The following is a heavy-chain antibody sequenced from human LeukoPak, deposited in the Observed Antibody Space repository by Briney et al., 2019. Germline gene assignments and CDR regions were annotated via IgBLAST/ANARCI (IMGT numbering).Heavy chain of an antibody. V-gene: IGHV1-18*01. J-gene: IGHJ6*03. CDR1: GYTFTSYG. CDR3: ATGVAMIDDYYYMDV. D-gene: IGHD3-22*01. Sequence: ASVKVSCKASGYTFTSYGISWVRRAPGQGLEWVGWISAYNGNTNYAQKLQGRVTMTTDTSTSTAYMELRSLRSDDTAVYYCATGVAMIDDYYYMDVWGKGTTVTVSS. CDR2: ISAYNGNT.